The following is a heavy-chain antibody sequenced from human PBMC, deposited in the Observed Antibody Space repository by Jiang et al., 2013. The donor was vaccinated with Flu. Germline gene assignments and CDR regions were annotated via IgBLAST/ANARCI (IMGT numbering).Heavy chain of an antibody. J-gene: IGHJ4*02. V-gene: IGHV4-59*01. CDR1: VAPSVVTT. D-gene: IGHD3-10*01. CDR3: ARDSDYYGSGSLDY. Sequence: ESGPGLVKPSETLPSPALSLVAPSVVTTGAGSGSPPGKGLEWIGYIYYSGSTNYNPSLKSRVTISVDTSKNQFSLKLSSVTAADTAVYYCARDSDYYGSGSLDYWGQGTLVTVSS. CDR2: IYYSGST.